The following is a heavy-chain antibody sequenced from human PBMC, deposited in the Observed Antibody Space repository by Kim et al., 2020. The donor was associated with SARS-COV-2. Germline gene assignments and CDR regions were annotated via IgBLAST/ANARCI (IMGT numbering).Heavy chain of an antibody. J-gene: IGHJ5*02. V-gene: IGHV5-51*01. Sequence: TRSSPSFQGQVTISADKSISTAYLQWSSLKASDTAMYYCARHGGDWVGFDPWGQGTLVTVSS. D-gene: IGHD2-21*02. CDR2: T. CDR3: ARHGGDWVGFDP.